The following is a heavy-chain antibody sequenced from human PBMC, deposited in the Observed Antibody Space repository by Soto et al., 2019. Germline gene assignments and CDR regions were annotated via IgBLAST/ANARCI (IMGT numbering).Heavy chain of an antibody. CDR3: ARPLYYYDSSAPFDY. CDR1: GYTFTSYY. J-gene: IGHJ4*02. D-gene: IGHD3-22*01. V-gene: IGHV1-46*01. CDR2: INPSGGST. Sequence: ASVKVSCKASGYTFTSYYMHWVRQAPGQGLEWMGIINPSGGSTSYAQKFQGRVTMTRDTSTSTVYMELSSLRSEDTAVYYCARPLYYYDSSAPFDYWGQGTLVTVSS.